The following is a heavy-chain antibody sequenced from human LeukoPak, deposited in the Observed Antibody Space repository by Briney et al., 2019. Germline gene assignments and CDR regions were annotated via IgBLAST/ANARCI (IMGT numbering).Heavy chain of an antibody. Sequence: SETLSLTCTVSGGSISSSSYYWSWIRQPPGKGLEWIGEINHSGSTNYNPSLKSRVTISVDTSKNQFSLKLSSVTAADTAVYYCARGSTVRCLDYWGQGTLVTVSS. J-gene: IGHJ4*02. D-gene: IGHD4-17*01. CDR3: ARGSTVRCLDY. V-gene: IGHV4-39*07. CDR2: INHSGST. CDR1: GGSISSSSYY.